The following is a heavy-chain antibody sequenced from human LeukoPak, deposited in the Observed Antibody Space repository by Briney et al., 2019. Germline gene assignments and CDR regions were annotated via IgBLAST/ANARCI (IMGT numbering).Heavy chain of an antibody. CDR2: INSDGSST. J-gene: IGHJ4*02. V-gene: IGHV3-74*01. D-gene: IGHD6-13*01. CDR1: GFTFSSYW. CDR3: ARTPGIAAAGIV. Sequence: GGSLRLSCAASGFTFSSYWMHWVRQAAGKGLVWVSRINSDGSSTSYADSVKGRFTISRDNAKNTLYLQMNSLRAEDTAVYYCARTPGIAAAGIVWGQGTLVTVSS.